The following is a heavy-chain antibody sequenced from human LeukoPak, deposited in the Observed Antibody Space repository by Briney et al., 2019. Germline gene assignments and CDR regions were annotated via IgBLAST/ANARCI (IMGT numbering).Heavy chain of an antibody. Sequence: GGSLRLPCAASGFTFSSYSMNWVRQAPGKGLEWVSYISSSSSTIYYADSVKGRFTISRDNAKNSLYLQMNSLRDEDTAVYYCARSYYAVATFGYWGQGTLVTVSS. CDR2: ISSSSSTI. D-gene: IGHD5-12*01. J-gene: IGHJ4*02. CDR3: ARSYYAVATFGY. V-gene: IGHV3-48*02. CDR1: GFTFSSYS.